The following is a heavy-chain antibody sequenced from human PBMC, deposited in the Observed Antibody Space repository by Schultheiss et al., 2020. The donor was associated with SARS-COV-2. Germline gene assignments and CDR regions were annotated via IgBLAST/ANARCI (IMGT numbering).Heavy chain of an antibody. V-gene: IGHV1-2*06. CDR2: INPNSGGT. Sequence: ASVKVSCKASGYTFTGYYMHWVRQAPGQGLEWMGRINPNSGGTNYAQKFQGRVTMTRDTSISTAYMELSSLRSEDTAVYYCAKGSTGYSYGMNWGQGTLVTVSS. CDR1: GYTFTGYY. D-gene: IGHD5-18*01. J-gene: IGHJ4*02. CDR3: AKGSTGYSYGMN.